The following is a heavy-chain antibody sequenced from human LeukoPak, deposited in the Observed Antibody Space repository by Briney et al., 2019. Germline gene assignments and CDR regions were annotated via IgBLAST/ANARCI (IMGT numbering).Heavy chain of an antibody. CDR3: ARDGDYGDYPGAFDI. Sequence: TASETLSLTCTVSGGSISSYYWSWIRQPPGKGLEWIGYIYYSGSTNYNPSLKSRVTISVDTSKNQFSLKLSSVTAADTAVYYCARDGDYGDYPGAFDIWGQGTMVTVSS. J-gene: IGHJ3*02. CDR2: IYYSGST. D-gene: IGHD4-17*01. V-gene: IGHV4-59*01. CDR1: GGSISSYY.